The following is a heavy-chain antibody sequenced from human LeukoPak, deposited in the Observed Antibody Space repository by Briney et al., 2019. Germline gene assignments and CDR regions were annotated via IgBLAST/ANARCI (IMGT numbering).Heavy chain of an antibody. D-gene: IGHD6-13*01. J-gene: IGHJ5*02. CDR1: GGAISSYY. CDR2: IYYSGST. CDR3: ARSYSSNWQLNWFDP. V-gene: IGHV4-59*12. Sequence: SETLSLTCSVSGGAISSYYWSWIRQPPGKGLEWIGYIYYSGSTNHNPSLKSRVTMSVDTSRNQFSLKLTSVTAADTAVYYCARSYSSNWQLNWFDPWGQGTLVTVSS.